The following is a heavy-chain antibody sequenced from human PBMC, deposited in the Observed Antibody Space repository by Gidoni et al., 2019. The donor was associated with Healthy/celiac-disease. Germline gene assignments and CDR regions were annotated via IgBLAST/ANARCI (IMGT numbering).Heavy chain of an antibody. CDR2: IWYDGSNK. CDR3: ARDQGEVGAGVGNY. V-gene: IGHV3-33*01. CDR1: GFTFSSYG. J-gene: IGHJ4*02. Sequence: QVQLVESGGGVVQPGRSLRLSWAAPGFTFSSYGMHWVRQAPGKGLELVAVIWYDGSNKYYADSVKGRFTISRDNSKNTLYLQMNSLRAEDTAVYYCARDQGEVGAGVGNYWGQGTLVTVSS. D-gene: IGHD1-26*01.